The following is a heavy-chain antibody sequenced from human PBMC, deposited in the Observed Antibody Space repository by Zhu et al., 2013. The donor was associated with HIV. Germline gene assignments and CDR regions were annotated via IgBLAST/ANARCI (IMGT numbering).Heavy chain of an antibody. CDR3: ASYSAYSI. D-gene: IGHD5-12*01. J-gene: IGHJ4*02. V-gene: IGHV1-8*02. Sequence: VHLVQSASEVKKPGPSVKVSCKASGYRFTGYYIHWVRQATGQGPEWMGWMNPNSGNTGYAQNFQGRLTMTRDTSTGTAYMELSSLRSEDTAVYYCASYSAYSIWGQGTLVTVSS. CDR1: GYRFTGYY. CDR2: MNPNSGNT.